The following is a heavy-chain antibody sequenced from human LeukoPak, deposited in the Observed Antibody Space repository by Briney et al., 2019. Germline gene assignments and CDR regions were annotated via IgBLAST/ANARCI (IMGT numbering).Heavy chain of an antibody. CDR1: GFTFNNFA. CDR2: ISSSGSTI. Sequence: GGSLRLSCAASGFTFNNFAMNWVRQAPGKGLEWVSYISSSGSTIYYADSVKGRFTISRDNAKNSLYLQMNSLRAEDTAVYYCAELGITMIGGVWGKGTTVTISS. V-gene: IGHV3-48*01. CDR3: AELGITMIGGV. J-gene: IGHJ6*04. D-gene: IGHD3-10*02.